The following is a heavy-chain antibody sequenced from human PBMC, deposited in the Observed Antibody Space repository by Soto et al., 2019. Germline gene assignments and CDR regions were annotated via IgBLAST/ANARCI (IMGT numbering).Heavy chain of an antibody. D-gene: IGHD3-3*01. J-gene: IGHJ5*02. Sequence: EGSLRLYCAASGFTFSSYSMNWVRQAPGKGLEWVSYISSSSSTIYYADSVKGRFTISRDNAKNSLYLQMNSLRDEDTAVYYCARELTPYDFWSGYYSDDNWFDPWGQGTLVTVS. CDR2: ISSSSSTI. CDR1: GFTFSSYS. CDR3: ARELTPYDFWSGYYSDDNWFDP. V-gene: IGHV3-48*02.